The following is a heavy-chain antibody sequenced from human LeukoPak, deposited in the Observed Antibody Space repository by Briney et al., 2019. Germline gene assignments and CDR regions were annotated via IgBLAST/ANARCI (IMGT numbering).Heavy chain of an antibody. Sequence: GGSLRLSCAASGFTFSSYSMNWVRQAPGKGLEWVSYISSSSSTIYYADSVKGRFTISRDNAKNSLYLQMNSLRAEDTAVYYCARGWGNYGVYWGQGTLVTVSS. CDR3: ARGWGNYGVY. D-gene: IGHD1-7*01. CDR1: GFTFSSYS. CDR2: ISSSSSTI. J-gene: IGHJ4*02. V-gene: IGHV3-48*01.